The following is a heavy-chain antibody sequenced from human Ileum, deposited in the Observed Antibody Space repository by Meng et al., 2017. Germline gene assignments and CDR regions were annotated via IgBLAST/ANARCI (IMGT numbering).Heavy chain of an antibody. J-gene: IGHJ4*02. V-gene: IGHV1-18*01. CDR2: ISAYSGNT. CDR3: ARDTVGTTLGDY. D-gene: IGHD4-23*01. CDR1: GYICTRYG. Sequence: QVQLVQSGAEVKKPGASVKVSCKASGYICTRYGIGWVRQAPGQGLEWMGWISAYSGNTKYAQKLQGRVTMTTDTSTSTAYMELRNLRSDDTAVYYCARDTVGTTLGDYWGQGTLVTVSS.